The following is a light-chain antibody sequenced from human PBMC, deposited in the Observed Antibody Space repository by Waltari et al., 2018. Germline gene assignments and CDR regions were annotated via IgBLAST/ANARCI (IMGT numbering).Light chain of an antibody. CDR1: QSVSKY. Sequence: EIVLTQSPATLSLSPGERATLSCRASQSVSKYLAWYQQKPGQAPRLLIYDASNRATGIPARCSGSGSGTDFILTISSLEPEDFAVYYCQQRSTWPPFTFGPGTTLDI. J-gene: IGKJ3*01. CDR3: QQRSTWPPFT. V-gene: IGKV3-11*01. CDR2: DAS.